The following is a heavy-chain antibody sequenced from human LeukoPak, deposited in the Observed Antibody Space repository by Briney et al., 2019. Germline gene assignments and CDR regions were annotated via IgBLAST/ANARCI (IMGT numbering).Heavy chain of an antibody. CDR2: INPSSGAT. CDR1: GYTFTDYY. Sequence: GASVKVSCKASGYTFTDYYMHWVRQAPGQGLEWMAWINPSSGATNYAQKFQGRVNMTRDTSISTAYMELSRLRSDDTAVYHCARGYYDSSDFEYFQHWGQGTLVTVSS. D-gene: IGHD3-22*01. V-gene: IGHV1-2*02. J-gene: IGHJ1*01. CDR3: ARGYYDSSDFEYFQH.